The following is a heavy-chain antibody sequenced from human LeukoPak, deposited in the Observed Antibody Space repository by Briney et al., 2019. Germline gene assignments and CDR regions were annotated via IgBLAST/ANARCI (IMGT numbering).Heavy chain of an antibody. J-gene: IGHJ3*02. CDR3: ARAPNGFGAFDI. CDR1: GGSMRSYY. CDR2: IYYSGST. D-gene: IGHD2-8*01. Sequence: SSETLSLTCTVSGGSMRSYYWVWIRQPPGKGLEWIGYIYYSGSTDRNPSLKSRVTISVDTSKNQFSLKMSSVTAADTAVYYCARAPNGFGAFDIWGPGTMVTVSS. V-gene: IGHV4-59*01.